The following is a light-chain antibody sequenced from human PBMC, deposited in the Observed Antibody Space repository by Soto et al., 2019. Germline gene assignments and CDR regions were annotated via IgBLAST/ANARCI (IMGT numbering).Light chain of an antibody. CDR1: QSVSNN. J-gene: IGKJ5*01. CDR2: GAS. CDR3: QKYNSALT. Sequence: EVVMTQSPATLSVSPGERATLSCRASQSVSNNLAWYQQKPGQAPRLLMYGASNRATGIPARFSGSGSGTDFALTISSLQPEDVATYYCQKYNSALTFGQGTRLEIK. V-gene: IGKV3D-15*01.